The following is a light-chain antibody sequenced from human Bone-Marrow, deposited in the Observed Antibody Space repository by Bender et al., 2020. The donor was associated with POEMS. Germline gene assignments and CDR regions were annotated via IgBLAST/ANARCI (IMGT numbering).Light chain of an antibody. CDR1: SNDVGNYNL. V-gene: IGLV2-14*02. J-gene: IGLJ2*01. CDR2: EVS. Sequence: QSALTQPASVSGSPGQSITISCTGTSNDVGNYNLVSWYQQHPGKAPKFIIYEVSKRPAGVSNRFSGSKSGNTASLTITGLQVEDEADYYCSSYTSIHTLTFGGGTSLTVL. CDR3: SSYTSIHTLT.